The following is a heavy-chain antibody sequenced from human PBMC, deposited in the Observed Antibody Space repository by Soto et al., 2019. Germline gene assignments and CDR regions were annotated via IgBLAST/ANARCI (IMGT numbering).Heavy chain of an antibody. CDR3: ARSPMGATYFDY. CDR2: IYSGGST. V-gene: IGHV3-53*01. CDR1: GFTVSSNY. J-gene: IGHJ4*02. D-gene: IGHD1-26*01. Sequence: EVPLVESGGGLIQPGGSLRLSCAASGFTVSSNYMSWVRQAPGKGLEWVSVIYSGGSTYYADSVKGRFTISRDNSKNTLYLQMSSLRAEATAVYYCARSPMGATYFDYWGQGTLVTVSS.